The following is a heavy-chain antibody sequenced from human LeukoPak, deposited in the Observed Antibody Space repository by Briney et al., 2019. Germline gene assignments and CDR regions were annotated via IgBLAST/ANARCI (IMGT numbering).Heavy chain of an antibody. CDR3: ARCSVAAPGGDY. CDR2: ISSTSDNT. D-gene: IGHD6-19*01. J-gene: IGHJ4*02. CDR1: GFTFTSYA. V-gene: IGHV3-23*01. Sequence: GGSLRLSCAASGFTFTSYAMAWVRQAPGKGLQWVSTISSTSDNTYYAGSVKGRFTVSRDNSKNTLFLQMNSLRAEDTAVYYCARCSVAAPGGDYWGQGTLVTVSS.